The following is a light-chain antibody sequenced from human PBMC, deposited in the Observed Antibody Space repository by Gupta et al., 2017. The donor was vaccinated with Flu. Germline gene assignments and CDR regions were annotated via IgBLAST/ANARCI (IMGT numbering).Light chain of an antibody. CDR2: EVS. CDR1: SSDVGGYNY. J-gene: IGLJ2*01. CDR3: STRVV. Sequence: QSALTQPASVSGSPGQSITISCTGTSSDVGGYNYVSWYQQHPGKAPKLMIYEVSKRPSGVSNRFSGSKSGNTASLTISGLQAEDEADYYCSTRVVCGGGIKLTVL. V-gene: IGLV2-14*01.